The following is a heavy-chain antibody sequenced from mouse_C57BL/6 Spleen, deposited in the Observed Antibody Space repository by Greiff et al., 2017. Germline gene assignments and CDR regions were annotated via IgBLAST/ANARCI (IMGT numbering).Heavy chain of an antibody. CDR3: ARPLNWYFDV. CDR2: ISYDGSN. V-gene: IGHV3-6*01. J-gene: IGHJ1*03. CDR1: GYSITSGYY. Sequence: EVKLVESGPGLVKPSQSLSLTCSVTGYSITSGYYWNWIRQFPGNKLEWMGYISYDGSNNYNPSLKNRISITRDTSKNQFFLKLNSVTTEDTATYYCARPLNWYFDVWGTGATGTVSS.